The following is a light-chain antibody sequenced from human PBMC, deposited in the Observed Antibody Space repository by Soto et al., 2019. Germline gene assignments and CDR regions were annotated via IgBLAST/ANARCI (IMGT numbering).Light chain of an antibody. J-gene: IGKJ3*01. V-gene: IGKV3-20*01. CDR1: ESIGSRF. Sequence: EIVLTQSPATLSLSPGERATLSCRASESIGSRFLAWYQQKPGQAPRLLIYGASRRATGIPDRFSGSGSGTDFTLTINRLEPEDFALYYCQHTRTFGPGTKVDIK. CDR2: GAS. CDR3: QHTRT.